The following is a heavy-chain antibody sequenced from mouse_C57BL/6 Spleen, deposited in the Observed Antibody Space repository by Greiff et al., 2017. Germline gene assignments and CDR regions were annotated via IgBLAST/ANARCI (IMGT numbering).Heavy chain of an antibody. V-gene: IGHV1-82*01. CDR3: ARESSGYPPCDY. Sequence: QVQLQQSGPELVKPGASVKISCKASGYAFSSSWMNWVKQRPGKGLEWIGRIYPGDGDTNYNGKFKGKATLTADKSSSTAYMQLSSLTSEDSAVYFCARESSGYPPCDYWGQGTTLTVSS. CDR1: GYAFSSSW. CDR2: IYPGDGDT. D-gene: IGHD3-2*02. J-gene: IGHJ2*01.